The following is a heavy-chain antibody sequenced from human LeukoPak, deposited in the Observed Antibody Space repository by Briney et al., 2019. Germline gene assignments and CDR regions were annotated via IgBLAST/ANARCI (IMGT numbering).Heavy chain of an antibody. CDR1: GFTFSSYA. CDR3: AKDLSPDYGDTDYDY. CDR2: ISGSGGST. J-gene: IGHJ4*02. V-gene: IGHV3-23*01. Sequence: GGSLRLSCAASGFTFSSYAMSWVRQAPGKGLEWVSAISGSGGSTYYADSAKGRFTISRDNSKNTLYLQMNSLRAEDTAVYYCAKDLSPDYGDTDYDYWGQGTLVTVSS. D-gene: IGHD4-17*01.